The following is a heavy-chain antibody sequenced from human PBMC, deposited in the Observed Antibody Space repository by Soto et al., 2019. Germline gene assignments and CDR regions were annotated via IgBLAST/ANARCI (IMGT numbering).Heavy chain of an antibody. Sequence: GASVKVSCKASGGTFSSYAISWVRQAPGQGLEWMGGIIPIFGTANYAQKFQGRVTITADKSTSTAYMELSSLRSEDTAVYYCARPREPGYSYGYGGSSFDHWGQRTLVTVSS. J-gene: IGHJ4*02. V-gene: IGHV1-69*06. CDR1: GGTFSSYA. D-gene: IGHD5-18*01. CDR2: IIPIFGTA. CDR3: ARPREPGYSYGYGGSSFDH.